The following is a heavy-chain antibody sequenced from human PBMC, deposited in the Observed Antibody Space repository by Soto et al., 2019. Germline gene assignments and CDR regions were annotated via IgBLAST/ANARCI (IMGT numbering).Heavy chain of an antibody. CDR3: ARVNYGDYYYGMDV. J-gene: IGHJ6*02. Sequence: SETLSLTCSVSGGSINYSYWTWIRQPPGKGLEWIGYISYTGSANYNASLKSRLTISVDTSKNQFSLKLSSVTAADTALYYCARVNYGDYYYGMDVWGQGTTVTVSS. V-gene: IGHV4-59*01. CDR2: ISYTGSA. D-gene: IGHD4-17*01. CDR1: GGSINYSY.